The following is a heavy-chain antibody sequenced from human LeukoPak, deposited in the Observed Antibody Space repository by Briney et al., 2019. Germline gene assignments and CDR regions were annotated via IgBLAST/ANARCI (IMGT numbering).Heavy chain of an antibody. D-gene: IGHD6-13*01. CDR2: INPDGSEK. J-gene: IGHJ4*02. CDR1: GFSFRNYW. CDR3: ARAGTAGSVDY. Sequence: GGSPRLSCAASGFSFRNYWMSWVRQAPGRGLEWVANINPDGSEKYYVDSVKGRFTISRDNAKNSLCLQMDSLRAEDTAVYYCARAGTAGSVDYWGQGTLVTVSS. V-gene: IGHV3-7*01.